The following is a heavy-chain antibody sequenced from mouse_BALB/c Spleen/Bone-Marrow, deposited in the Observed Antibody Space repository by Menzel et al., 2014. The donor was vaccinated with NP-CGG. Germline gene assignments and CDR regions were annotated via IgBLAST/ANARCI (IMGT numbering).Heavy chain of an antibody. CDR1: GFTFSDYY. D-gene: IGHD2-3*01. CDR3: ARRGWYYAMGY. Sequence: EVMLVESGGGLVQPGGSLKLSCAPSGFTFSDYYMYWVRQTPEKRLEWVAYISNGVGSTYYPDTVKGRFTISRDNAKNTLYLQMSRLKSEDTAMYYCARRGWYYAMGYWGQGTSVTVSS. J-gene: IGHJ4*01. CDR2: ISNGVGST. V-gene: IGHV5-12*01.